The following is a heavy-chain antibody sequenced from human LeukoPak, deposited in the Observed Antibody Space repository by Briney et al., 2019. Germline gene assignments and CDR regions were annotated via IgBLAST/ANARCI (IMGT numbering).Heavy chain of an antibody. CDR3: ARGTIFGRSSDFDY. J-gene: IGHJ4*02. CDR1: GDSVSRNTAA. D-gene: IGHD3-3*01. Sequence: SQTLSLTCAISGDSVSRNTAAWNWIRQAPSRGLEWLGRTYYRSKWYNDFAVSVKSRITINPDTSKNQFSLQLNSVTPEDTAVYYCARGTIFGRSSDFDYWGQGTLLTVSS. V-gene: IGHV6-1*01. CDR2: TYYRSKWYN.